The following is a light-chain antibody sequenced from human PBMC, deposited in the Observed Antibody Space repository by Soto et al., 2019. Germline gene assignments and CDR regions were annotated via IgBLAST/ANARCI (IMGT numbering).Light chain of an antibody. Sequence: VMTQSPSTLSMSPGDGVTLSCRDSQSVSSNLAWYQQRPCPAPRLLIYGAYTRATGIPARFSGSGSGTEFTLTISSRQSEDFAAYYCQQYNNGPPVTFGQGTRLDIK. CDR3: QQYNNGPPVT. V-gene: IGKV3-15*01. CDR1: QSVSSN. J-gene: IGKJ5*01. CDR2: GAY.